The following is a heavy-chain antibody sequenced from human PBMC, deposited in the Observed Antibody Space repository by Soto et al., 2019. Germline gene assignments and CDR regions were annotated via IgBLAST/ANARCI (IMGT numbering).Heavy chain of an antibody. Sequence: QITLKETDPTLVKPTQTLTLTCTFSGFSPSTSGVGVSWIRQPPGKALEWLALIYCDDDKRYRPSLKSRLTITKDTSKNQVVLTMTNMDPVDTATYYCAHRVGAPGYFQHWGQGTLVTVSS. CDR2: IYCDDDK. CDR3: AHRVGAPGYFQH. V-gene: IGHV2-5*02. D-gene: IGHD1-26*01. CDR1: GFSPSTSGVG. J-gene: IGHJ1*01.